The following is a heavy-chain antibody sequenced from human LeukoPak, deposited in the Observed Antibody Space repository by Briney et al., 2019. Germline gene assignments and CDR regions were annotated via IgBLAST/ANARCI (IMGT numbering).Heavy chain of an antibody. CDR3: ARAGVGATDYWYFDL. J-gene: IGHJ2*01. V-gene: IGHV4-59*01. CDR1: GGSISSYY. D-gene: IGHD1-26*01. Sequence: SETLSLTSTVSGGSISSYYWSWIRQPPGKGLGWIGYIYYSGSTNYNTSLKSRVTISVDTSKNQFSLKLSSVTAADTAVYYCARAGVGATDYWYFDLWGRGTLVTVSS. CDR2: IYYSGST.